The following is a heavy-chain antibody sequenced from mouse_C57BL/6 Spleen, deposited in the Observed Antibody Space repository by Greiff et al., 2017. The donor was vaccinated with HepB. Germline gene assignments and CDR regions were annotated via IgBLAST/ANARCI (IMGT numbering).Heavy chain of an antibody. CDR1: GYTFTSYW. J-gene: IGHJ4*01. CDR2: IDPSDSYT. V-gene: IGHV1-69*01. CDR3: ARSHIYYGYGAMDY. Sequence: VQLQQPGAELVMPGASVKLSCKASGYTFTSYWMHWVKQRPGQGLEWIGEIDPSDSYTNYNQKFKGKSTLTVDKSSSTAYMQLSSLTSEDSAVYYCARSHIYYGYGAMDYWGQGTSVTVSS. D-gene: IGHD2-2*01.